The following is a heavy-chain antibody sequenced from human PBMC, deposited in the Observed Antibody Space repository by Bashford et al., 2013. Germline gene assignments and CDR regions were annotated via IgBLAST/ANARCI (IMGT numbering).Heavy chain of an antibody. CDR3: AREKVGQWLDSYYYYGMDV. CDR1: GGTFSSYA. D-gene: IGHD6-19*01. J-gene: IGHJ6*02. V-gene: IGHV1-69*04. Sequence: SVKVSCKASGGTFSSYAISWVRQAPGQGLEWMGRIIPILGIANYAQKFQGRVTITADKSTSTAYMELSSLRSEDTAVYYCAREKVGQWLDSYYYYGMDVWGQGTTVTVSS. CDR2: IIPILGIA.